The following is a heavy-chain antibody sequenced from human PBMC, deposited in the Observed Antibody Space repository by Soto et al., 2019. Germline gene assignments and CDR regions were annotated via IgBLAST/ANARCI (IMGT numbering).Heavy chain of an antibody. V-gene: IGHV3-30*18. CDR2: ISYDGSNK. CDR3: AKMGQQLVQAD. D-gene: IGHD6-13*01. Sequence: GGSLRLSCAASGFTFSSYGMHWVRQAPGKGLEWVAVISYDGSNKYYADSVKGRFTISRDNSKNTLYLQMNSLRAEDTAVYYCAKMGQQLVQADWGQGTLVTVSS. CDR1: GFTFSSYG. J-gene: IGHJ4*02.